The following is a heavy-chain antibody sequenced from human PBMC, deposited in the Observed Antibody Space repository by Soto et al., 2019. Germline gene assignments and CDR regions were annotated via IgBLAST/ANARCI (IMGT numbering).Heavy chain of an antibody. V-gene: IGHV4-59*01. CDR3: AREGVSSSWYNYYGMDV. CDR1: GGSISSYY. J-gene: IGHJ6*02. D-gene: IGHD6-13*01. CDR2: IYYSGST. Sequence: QVQLQESGPGLVKPSETLSLTCTVSGGSISSYYWSWIRQPPGKGLEWIGYIYYSGSTNYNPSLKSRVTISVDTSKDQSSLKLSSVTAADTAVYYCAREGVSSSWYNYYGMDVWGQGTTVTVSS.